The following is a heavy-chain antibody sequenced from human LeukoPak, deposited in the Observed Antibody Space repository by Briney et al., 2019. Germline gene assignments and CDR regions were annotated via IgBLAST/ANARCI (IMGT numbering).Heavy chain of an antibody. CDR3: VRSGGY. CDR1: GFTFSSHW. D-gene: IGHD1-26*01. J-gene: IGHJ4*02. CDR2: IKEDGSEK. V-gene: IGHV3-7*05. Sequence: GGSLILSCAASGFTFSSHWMNWVRQAPGKGLEWVANIKEDGSEKYYVDSVKGRFTISRDNAKNSLCLQMNSLRAEDTAIYYCVRSGGYWGQGTLVTVST.